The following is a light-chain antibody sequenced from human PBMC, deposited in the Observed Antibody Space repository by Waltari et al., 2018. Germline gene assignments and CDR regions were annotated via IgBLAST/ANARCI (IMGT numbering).Light chain of an antibody. CDR3: ATWDSSLSEVV. J-gene: IGLJ3*02. CDR1: SSNIGSNY. V-gene: IGLV1-51*01. Sequence: QSVLTQPPSVSAASGQKVTIPCSGRSSNIGSNYVPWYQQRPGTAPQLPIYDNDTRPSGIPDRFSASKSGTSVTLGITGLQTGDEADYYCATWDSSLSEVVFGGGTKLTVL. CDR2: DND.